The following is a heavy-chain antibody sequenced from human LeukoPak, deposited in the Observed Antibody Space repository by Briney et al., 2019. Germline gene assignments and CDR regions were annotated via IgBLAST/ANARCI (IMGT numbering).Heavy chain of an antibody. J-gene: IGHJ4*02. CDR2: ISAYNGNT. V-gene: IGHV1-18*01. Sequence: GASVKVSCKASGGTFISYAISWVRQAPGQGLEWMGWISAYNGNTNYAQKLQGRVTMTTDTSTSTAYMELRSLRSDDTAVYYCARDGIYDYVWGSYRQFDYWGQGTLVTVSS. D-gene: IGHD3-16*02. CDR1: GGTFISYA. CDR3: ARDGIYDYVWGSYRQFDY.